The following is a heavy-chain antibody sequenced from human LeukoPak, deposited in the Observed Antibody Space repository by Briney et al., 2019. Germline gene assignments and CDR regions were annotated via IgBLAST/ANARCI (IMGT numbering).Heavy chain of an antibody. Sequence: GGSLRLSCAASGFTFSSYGMHWARQAPGKGLEWVAVIWYDGSNKYYADSVKGRFTISRDNSKNTLYLQMNSLRAEDTAVYYCARSGLRWEPTAADYWGQGTLATVSS. J-gene: IGHJ4*02. V-gene: IGHV3-33*01. CDR2: IWYDGSNK. CDR1: GFTFSSYG. CDR3: ARSGLRWEPTAADY. D-gene: IGHD1-26*01.